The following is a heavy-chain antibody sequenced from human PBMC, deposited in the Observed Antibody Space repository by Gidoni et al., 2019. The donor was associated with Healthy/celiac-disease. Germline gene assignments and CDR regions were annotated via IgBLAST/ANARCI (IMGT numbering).Heavy chain of an antibody. V-gene: IGHV3-23*01. CDR3: AKDRGPEEYYFDY. CDR2: ISGSGGST. D-gene: IGHD3-10*01. CDR1: GFTFSSYA. J-gene: IGHJ4*02. Sequence: EVQLLESGGGLVQPGGSLRLSCAASGFTFSSYAMSWVRQAPGKGLEGVSAISGSGGSTYYADSVKGRFTISRDNSKNTLYLQMNSLRAEDTAVYYCAKDRGPEEYYFDYWGQGTLVTVSS.